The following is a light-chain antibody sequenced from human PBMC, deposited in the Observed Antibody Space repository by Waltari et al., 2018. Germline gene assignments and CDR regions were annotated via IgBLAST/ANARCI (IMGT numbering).Light chain of an antibody. CDR1: QSVLYSSNNKNY. CDR3: QQYYSIPLT. V-gene: IGKV4-1*01. J-gene: IGKJ3*01. Sequence: DIVMTQSPDSLAVSLGERATINCKSSQSVLYSSNNKNYLAWYQHKPGQPPQLLIYWASTRGSGVPDRFSGSGSGTDFTLTISSLQAEDVAVYYCQQYYSIPLTFGPGTKVDIK. CDR2: WAS.